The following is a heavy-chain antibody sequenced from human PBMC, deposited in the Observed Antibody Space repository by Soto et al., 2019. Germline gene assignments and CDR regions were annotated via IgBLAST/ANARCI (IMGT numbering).Heavy chain of an antibody. CDR1: GYTFTGYY. J-gene: IGHJ6*02. Sequence: ASVKVSCKASGYTFTGYYVHWVREAAGQGLEWMGWINPETGGTSYAQQFQGRVTLSRDTSINTAYLELSSLRFDDAAVYFCARERFQVISDGMDVWGQGTTVTVSS. D-gene: IGHD2-21*01. V-gene: IGHV1-2*02. CDR2: INPETGGT. CDR3: ARERFQVISDGMDV.